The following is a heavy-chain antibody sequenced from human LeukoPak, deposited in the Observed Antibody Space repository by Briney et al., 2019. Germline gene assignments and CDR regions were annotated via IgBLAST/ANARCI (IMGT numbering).Heavy chain of an antibody. V-gene: IGHV4-34*01. Sequence: SETLSLTCAVYGGSFSGYYWSWIRQPPGKGLEWIGAINHSGSTNYNPSLKSRVTISVDTSKNQFSLKLSSVTAADTAVYYCARGSRASAGYYYYMDVWGKGTTVTVSS. CDR1: GGSFSGYY. CDR2: INHSGST. CDR3: ARGSRASAGYYYYMDV. J-gene: IGHJ6*03.